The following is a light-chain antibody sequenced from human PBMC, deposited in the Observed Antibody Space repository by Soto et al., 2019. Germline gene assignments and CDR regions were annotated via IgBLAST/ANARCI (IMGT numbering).Light chain of an antibody. CDR1: QSVSSSY. J-gene: IGKJ1*01. CDR3: QQYGSSPPLWT. Sequence: VLTQSPGTLSLSPGERATLSCRASQSVSSSYLAWYQQKPGQAPRLLIYGASSRATGIPDRFSGSGSGTDFTLTISRLEPEDFAVYYCQQYGSSPPLWTFGQGTKVDIK. CDR2: GAS. V-gene: IGKV3-20*01.